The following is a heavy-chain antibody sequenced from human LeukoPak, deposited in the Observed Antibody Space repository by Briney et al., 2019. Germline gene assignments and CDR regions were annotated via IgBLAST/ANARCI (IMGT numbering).Heavy chain of an antibody. CDR1: GYTFTTYD. D-gene: IGHD3-16*01. CDR2: MNPNSGGT. J-gene: IGHJ5*02. Sequence: GASVKVSCKASGYTFTTYDINWVRQAPGQGLEWVAWMNPNSGGTIYAQKFQGRVTMTEDTSTDTAYMELSSLRSEDTAVYYCATGPFAGEFDPWGQGTLVTVSS. V-gene: IGHV1-8*01. CDR3: ATGPFAGEFDP.